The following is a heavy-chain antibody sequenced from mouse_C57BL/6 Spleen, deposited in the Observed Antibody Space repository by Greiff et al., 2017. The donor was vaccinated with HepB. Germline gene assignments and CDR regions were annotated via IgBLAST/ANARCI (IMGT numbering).Heavy chain of an antibody. CDR3: AREQLRLQDFDY. CDR1: GYSFTGYY. CDR2: INPSTGGT. D-gene: IGHD3-2*02. J-gene: IGHJ2*01. Sequence: EVQLQESGPELVKPGASVKISCKASGYSFTGYYMNWVKQSPEKNLEWIGEINPSTGGTTYNQKFKAKATLTVDKSSSTAYMQLKSLTSEDSAVYYCAREQLRLQDFDYWGQGTTLTVSS. V-gene: IGHV1-42*01.